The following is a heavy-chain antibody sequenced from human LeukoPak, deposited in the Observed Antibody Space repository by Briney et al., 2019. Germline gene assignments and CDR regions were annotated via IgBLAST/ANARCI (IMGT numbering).Heavy chain of an antibody. D-gene: IGHD6-13*01. CDR1: GGSVSSASYY. CDR3: ARWVAAPGKNWFDP. CDR2: IYHSGST. V-gene: IGHV4-30-2*01. Sequence: SETLSLTCTVSGGSVSSASYYWSWIRQPPGKGLEWIGYIYHSGSTYYNPSLKSRVTISVDRSKNQFSLKLSSVTAADTAVYYCARWVAAPGKNWFDPWGQGTLVTVSS. J-gene: IGHJ5*02.